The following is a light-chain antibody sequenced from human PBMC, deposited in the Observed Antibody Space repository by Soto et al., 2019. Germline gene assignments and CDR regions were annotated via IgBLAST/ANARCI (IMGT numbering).Light chain of an antibody. CDR1: QSVSGY. Sequence: EIVLTQSPATLSLSPGERATLSCRASQSVSGYLAWYQQKPGQAPRLLMYDASNKATGIPARFSGSGSGTDFTLTIRGLEPEDFAVYYCQQRSNWPSTFGGGTKVEIK. V-gene: IGKV3-11*01. J-gene: IGKJ4*01. CDR2: DAS. CDR3: QQRSNWPST.